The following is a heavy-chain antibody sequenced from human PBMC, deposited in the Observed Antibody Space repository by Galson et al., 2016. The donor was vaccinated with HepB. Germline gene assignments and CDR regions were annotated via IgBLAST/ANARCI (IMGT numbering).Heavy chain of an antibody. J-gene: IGHJ4*02. CDR2: IKQGGSEK. Sequence: SLRLSCAASGFTFSMYWMSWVRQAPGKGLEWVANIKQGGSEKYYVESVRGRFTISRDSAKNSLFLQMNSLRAEDTAVYYCARDRRGSGWYIDYWGQGTRVTVSS. CDR1: GFTFSMYW. V-gene: IGHV3-7*01. CDR3: ARDRRGSGWYIDY. D-gene: IGHD6-19*01.